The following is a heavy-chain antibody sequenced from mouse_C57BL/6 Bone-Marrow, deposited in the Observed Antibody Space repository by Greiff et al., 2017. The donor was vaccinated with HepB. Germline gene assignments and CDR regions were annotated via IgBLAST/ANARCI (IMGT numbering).Heavy chain of an antibody. J-gene: IGHJ4*01. CDR3: ARSFYDYDGEVYAMDY. V-gene: IGHV1-47*01. CDR2: FHPYNDDT. Sequence: VKLVESGAELVKPGASVKMSCKASGYTFTTYPIEWMKQNHGKSLEWIGYFHPYNDDTKYNEKFKGKATLTVEKSSSTVYLELSRLTSDDSAVYYCARSFYDYDGEVYAMDYWGQGTSVTVSS. D-gene: IGHD2-4*01. CDR1: GYTFTTYP.